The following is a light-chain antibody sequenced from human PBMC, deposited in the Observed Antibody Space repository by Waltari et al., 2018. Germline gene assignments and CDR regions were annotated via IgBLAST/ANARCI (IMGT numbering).Light chain of an antibody. CDR3: QQYGSSPLYT. J-gene: IGKJ2*01. Sequence: EIVLTQSPGTLSLSPGERVTLSCRASQTVSSNYLGWYQQRPGQAPRLLIYGTSTRATGIPDRFSGSGSGTDFTLTISRLEPEDFAVYYCQQYGSSPLYTFGEGTRLEIK. V-gene: IGKV3-20*01. CDR1: QTVSSNY. CDR2: GTS.